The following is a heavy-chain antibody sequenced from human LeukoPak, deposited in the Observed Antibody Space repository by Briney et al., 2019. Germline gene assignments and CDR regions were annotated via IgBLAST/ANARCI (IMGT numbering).Heavy chain of an antibody. V-gene: IGHV3-30*02. CDR3: AKLVGATESYYMDV. J-gene: IGHJ6*03. CDR1: GFTFSSYG. Sequence: GGSLRLSCAASGFTFSSYGMHWVRQAPGKGLEWVAFIRYDGSNKYYADSVKGRFTISRDNSKNTLYLQMNSLRAGDTAVYYCAKLVGATESYYMDVWGKGTTVTISS. D-gene: IGHD1-26*01. CDR2: IRYDGSNK.